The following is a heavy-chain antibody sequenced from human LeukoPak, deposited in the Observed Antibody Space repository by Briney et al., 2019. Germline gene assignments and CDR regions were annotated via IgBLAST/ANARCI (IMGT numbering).Heavy chain of an antibody. CDR3: ARSIVGRYGMDV. V-gene: IGHV4-59*08. J-gene: IGHJ6*02. Sequence: SETLSLTCTVSGGSISSYYWSWIRQPPGKGLEWIGYIYYSGSTNYNPSLKSRVTISVDTSKNQFSLKLSSVTAADTAVYYCARSIVGRYGMDVWGQGTTVTVSS. CDR2: IYYSGST. CDR1: GGSISSYY. D-gene: IGHD1-26*01.